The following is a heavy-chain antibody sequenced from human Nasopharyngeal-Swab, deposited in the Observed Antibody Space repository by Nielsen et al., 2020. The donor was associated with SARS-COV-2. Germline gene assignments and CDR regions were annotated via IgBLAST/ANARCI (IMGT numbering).Heavy chain of an antibody. V-gene: IGHV1-46*01. CDR3: ARDAAAGTTRGAFDI. CDR1: GGTFSSYA. CDR2: INPSGGST. D-gene: IGHD1-1*01. Sequence: ASVKVSCKASGGTFSSYAISWVRQAPGQGLEWMGIINPSGGSTSYAQKFQGRVTMTRGTSTSTVYMELRSEDTAVYYCARDAAAGTTRGAFDIWGQGTMVTVSS. J-gene: IGHJ3*02.